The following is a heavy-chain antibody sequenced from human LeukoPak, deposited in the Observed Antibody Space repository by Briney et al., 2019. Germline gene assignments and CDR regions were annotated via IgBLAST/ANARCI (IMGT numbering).Heavy chain of an antibody. CDR1: GFTFSSYE. CDR2: ISSSGSTI. D-gene: IGHD1-26*01. J-gene: IGHJ6*03. CDR3: ARDPYSGSYGPYYYYYMDV. V-gene: IGHV3-48*03. Sequence: QPGGSLRLSCAASGFTFSSYEMNWVRQAPGKGLEWVSYISSSGSTIYYADSVKGRFTISRDNAKNSLYLQMNSLGPDDTAVYFCARDPYSGSYGPYYYYYMDVWGKGTTVTVAS.